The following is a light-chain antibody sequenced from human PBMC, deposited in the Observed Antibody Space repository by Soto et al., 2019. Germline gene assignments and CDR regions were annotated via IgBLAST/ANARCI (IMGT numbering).Light chain of an antibody. CDR2: TAS. Sequence: DIQMTQSPSSVSASVGNRVTITCGASQGISSRLAWYQQKPGKAPKLLIYTASSLQSGVPSRFSGSGSGTDFTLTISSLQPEDCAIYFCQQANSFPITFGQGTRLEI. CDR1: QGISSR. CDR3: QQANSFPIT. V-gene: IGKV1-12*01. J-gene: IGKJ5*01.